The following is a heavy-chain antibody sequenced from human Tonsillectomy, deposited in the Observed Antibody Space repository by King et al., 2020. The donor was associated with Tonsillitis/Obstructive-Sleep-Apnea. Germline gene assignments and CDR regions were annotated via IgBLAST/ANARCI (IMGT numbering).Heavy chain of an antibody. J-gene: IGHJ4*02. V-gene: IGHV4-31*03. CDR3: AREGRYYYDSSGYYQYYFDY. Sequence: QLQESGPGLVKPSQTLSLTCTVSVGSISSGGYYWSWIRQHPGKGLGWIGSIYYSGGTYYNPSLKCRVTISVDTSKNQFSLKLRSVTAADTAVYYCAREGRYYYDSSGYYQYYFDYWGQGTLVTVSS. CDR2: IYYSGGT. D-gene: IGHD3-22*01. CDR1: VGSISSGGYY.